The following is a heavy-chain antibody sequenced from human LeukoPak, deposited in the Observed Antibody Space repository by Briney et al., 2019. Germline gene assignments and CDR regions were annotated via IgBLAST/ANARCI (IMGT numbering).Heavy chain of an antibody. Sequence: GGSLRLSCAASGFTFSSYWMHWVRQAPGKGLVWVSCINSDGSSTSYADSVKGRFTISRDNAKNTLYLQMNSLRVEDTAVYYCARALGSGWVYFLGGQGTLVTVAS. CDR1: GFTFSSYW. D-gene: IGHD3-10*01. CDR3: ARALGSGWVYFL. V-gene: IGHV3-74*01. J-gene: IGHJ4*02. CDR2: INSDGSST.